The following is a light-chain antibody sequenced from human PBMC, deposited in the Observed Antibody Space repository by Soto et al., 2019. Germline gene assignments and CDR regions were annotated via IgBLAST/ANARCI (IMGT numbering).Light chain of an antibody. CDR1: QSVGSN. Sequence: EIVITQSPATLSVSPGERATLSCRASQSVGSNLAWYQQKPGQAPRLLIFDTSIRATGVPARFSGSGSGTEFTLTISSLQSEDFAVFYCQQYIHWPPVTFGGGTK. CDR3: QQYIHWPPVT. CDR2: DTS. J-gene: IGKJ4*01. V-gene: IGKV3-15*01.